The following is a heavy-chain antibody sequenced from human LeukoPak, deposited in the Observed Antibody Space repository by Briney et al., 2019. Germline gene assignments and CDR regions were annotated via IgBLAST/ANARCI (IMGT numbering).Heavy chain of an antibody. CDR2: IYPGDSDT. CDR1: GYSFTSYW. CDR3: AMTPNPNDAFDI. J-gene: IGHJ3*02. Sequence: GGSLEISCQGSGYSFTSYWIGWARQLPGKGLEGMGIIYPGDSDTRYSPSFQGQVTISADKSISTAYLQWSSLKASDTAMYYCAMTPNPNDAFDIWGQGTMVTVSS. D-gene: IGHD1-14*01. V-gene: IGHV5-51*01.